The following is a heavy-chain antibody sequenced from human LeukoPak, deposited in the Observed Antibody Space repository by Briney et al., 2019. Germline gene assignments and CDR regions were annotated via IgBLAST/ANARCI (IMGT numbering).Heavy chain of an antibody. V-gene: IGHV5-51*01. Sequence: GESMKIPCKGSGYIFSEYWINWVRQMPGKGMEWMGIMYPGDSDSRYSPAFLGHVTFSADKSTNTAYLQWNSRNASDTGIYYCSRSVVLLRVVLDSWGRGTLVTVSS. CDR2: MYPGDSDS. CDR1: GYIFSEYW. D-gene: IGHD3-10*01. CDR3: SRSVVLLRVVLDS. J-gene: IGHJ1*01.